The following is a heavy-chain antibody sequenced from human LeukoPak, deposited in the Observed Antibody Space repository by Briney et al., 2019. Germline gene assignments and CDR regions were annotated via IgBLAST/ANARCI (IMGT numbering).Heavy chain of an antibody. CDR1: GFTFSSYA. J-gene: IGHJ4*02. V-gene: IGHV3-30*04. CDR2: ISYDGSNK. CDR3: ARATFPLNFDY. Sequence: HPGGSLRLSCAASGFTFSSYAMHWVRQAPGKGLEWVAVISYDGSNKYYADSVKGRFTISRDNSKNTLYLQMNSLRAEDTAVYYCARATFPLNFDYWGQGTLVTVSS.